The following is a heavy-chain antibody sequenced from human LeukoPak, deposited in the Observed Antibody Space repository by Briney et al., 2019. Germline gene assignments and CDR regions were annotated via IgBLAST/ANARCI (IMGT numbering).Heavy chain of an antibody. CDR1: GASITIGAESYH. V-gene: IGHV4-39*07. J-gene: IGHJ3*02. D-gene: IGHD1-1*01. CDR2: IYYTGIS. Sequence: SETLSLTCTVSGASITIGAESYHWGWIRQPPGKGLEWIGTIYYTGISYYNPSLESRVTSSLDTSKNQFSLKLSSVTAADTAVYYCARGHLGTTGGVDIWGQGTMVTVSS. CDR3: ARGHLGTTGGVDI.